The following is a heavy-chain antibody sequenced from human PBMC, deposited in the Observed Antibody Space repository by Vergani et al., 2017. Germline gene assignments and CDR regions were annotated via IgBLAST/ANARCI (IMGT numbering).Heavy chain of an antibody. CDR3: TTAGKDIVVVPAAIPSYYYYYYMDV. CDR1: GFTFSNAW. CDR2: IKSKTDGGTT. J-gene: IGHJ6*03. V-gene: IGHV3-15*01. D-gene: IGHD2-2*02. Sequence: EVQLVESGGGLVKPGGSLRLSCAASGFTFSNAWMSWVRQAPGKGLEWVGRIKSKTDGGTTDYAAPVKGRFTISRDESKNTLYLQMNSLKTEDTAVYYCTTAGKDIVVVPAAIPSYYYYYYMDVWGKGTTVTVSS.